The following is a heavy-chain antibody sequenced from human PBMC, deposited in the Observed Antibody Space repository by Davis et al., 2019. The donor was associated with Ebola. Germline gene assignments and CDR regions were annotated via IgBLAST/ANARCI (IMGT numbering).Heavy chain of an antibody. CDR3: SRDDY. V-gene: IGHV3-73*01. CDR1: GFTFSGSA. Sequence: GESLKISCAASGFTFSGSAMHWVRQASGKGLEWVGRIRSKANSYATAYAASVKGRFTISRDDSKNTAYLQMNSLKTEDTAVYYCSRDDYWGQGTLVTVSS. J-gene: IGHJ4*02. CDR2: IRSKANSYAT.